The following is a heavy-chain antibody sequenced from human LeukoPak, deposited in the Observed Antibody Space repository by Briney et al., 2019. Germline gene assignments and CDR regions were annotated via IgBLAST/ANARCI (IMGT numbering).Heavy chain of an antibody. CDR2: ISSSGSVP. J-gene: IGHJ4*02. V-gene: IGHV3-48*03. CDR1: GFNFNDYE. CDR3: ARCARPVVNNVVLLGVSEY. Sequence: PGGSLRLSCEASGFNFNDYEMMWFRQAPGKGLEWISYISSSGSVPDYADSVKGRFTISRDNAQSSVFLQMDSLRAEDNAVYYCARCARPVVNNVVLLGVSEYWGQGTLVTVSS. D-gene: IGHD2-15*01.